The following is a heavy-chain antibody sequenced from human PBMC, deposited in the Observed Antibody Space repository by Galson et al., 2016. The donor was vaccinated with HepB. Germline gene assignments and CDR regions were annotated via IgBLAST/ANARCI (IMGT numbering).Heavy chain of an antibody. V-gene: IGHV3-30*03. CDR2: ISYDGSNK. Sequence: APGKGLEWVAVISYDGSNKYYADSVKGRFTISRDNSKNTLYLQMNSLRAEDTAVYYCATPYYDFWGGYNPFDYWGQGTLVTVSS. J-gene: IGHJ4*02. D-gene: IGHD3-3*01. CDR3: ATPYYDFWGGYNPFDY.